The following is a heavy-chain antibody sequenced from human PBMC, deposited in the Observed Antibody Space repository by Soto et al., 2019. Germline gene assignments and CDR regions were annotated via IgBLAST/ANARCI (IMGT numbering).Heavy chain of an antibody. J-gene: IGHJ3*02. V-gene: IGHV3-11*01. CDR3: ARDRSGVDDYGEHDAFDI. D-gene: IGHD4-17*01. Sequence: GGSLRLSCAASGFTFSDYYMSWIRQAPGKGLEWVSYISSSGSTIYYADSVKGRFTISRDNAKNSLYLQMNSLRAEDTAVYYCARDRSGVDDYGEHDAFDIWGQGTMVTVSS. CDR1: GFTFSDYY. CDR2: ISSSGSTI.